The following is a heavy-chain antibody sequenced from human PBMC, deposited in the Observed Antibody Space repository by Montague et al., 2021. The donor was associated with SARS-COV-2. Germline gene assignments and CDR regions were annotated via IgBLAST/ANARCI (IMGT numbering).Heavy chain of an antibody. CDR1: GFSLSTSGVG. Sequence: PALVKPTQTLTLTCTFSGFSLSTSGVGVSWIRQPPGKALEWLALIYWDDDKRYNPSLMSRLTITKDTSKNQVVLKMTNMNSVDTATYYCTHNRGEATRISYCFDSWGQGTMVTVSS. CDR2: IYWDDDK. D-gene: IGHD2-15*01. V-gene: IGHV2-5*02. J-gene: IGHJ5*01. CDR3: THNRGEATRISYCFDS.